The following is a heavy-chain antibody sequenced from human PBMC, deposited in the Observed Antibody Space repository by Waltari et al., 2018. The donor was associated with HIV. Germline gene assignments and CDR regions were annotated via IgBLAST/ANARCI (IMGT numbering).Heavy chain of an antibody. CDR3: ARDWEQSAITMVRGVPSAFNV. V-gene: IGHV4-34*01. CDR2: INHSGST. Sequence: QVQLQQWGAGLLKPSETLSLTCAVYGGSFSGYYWSWIRQPPGKGREWIGEINHSGSTNYNPSLKSRVTISVDTSKNQFSLKLSSVTAADTAVYYCARDWEQSAITMVRGVPSAFNVWGQGTTVTVSS. CDR1: GGSFSGYY. J-gene: IGHJ6*02. D-gene: IGHD3-10*01.